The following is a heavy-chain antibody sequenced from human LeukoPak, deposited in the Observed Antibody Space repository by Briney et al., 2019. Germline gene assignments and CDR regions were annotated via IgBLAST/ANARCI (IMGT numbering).Heavy chain of an antibody. CDR1: GGSFSNYY. J-gene: IGHJ3*02. Sequence: PSETLSLTCTVSGGSFSNYYWSWIRQPPGKGLEWVGYIYYSGSTNYNPSLKSRVTISVDTSKNQFSLKLSSVTAADTAVYYCARRDHYGVKAFDIWGQGTMVTVSS. V-gene: IGHV4-59*08. CDR3: ARRDHYGVKAFDI. D-gene: IGHD4-17*01. CDR2: IYYSGST.